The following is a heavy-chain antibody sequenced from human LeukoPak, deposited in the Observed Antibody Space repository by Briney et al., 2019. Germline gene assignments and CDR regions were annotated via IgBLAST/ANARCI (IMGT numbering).Heavy chain of an antibody. CDR2: IYYSGST. J-gene: IGHJ3*02. Sequence: PSETLSLTCAVYGGSFSGYYWSWIRQPPGKGLEWIGSIYYSGSTYYNPSLKSRVTISVDTSKNQFSLKLSSVTAADTAVYYCARLDYYGSGFDIWGQGTMVTVSS. D-gene: IGHD3-10*01. V-gene: IGHV4-34*01. CDR1: GGSFSGYY. CDR3: ARLDYYGSGFDI.